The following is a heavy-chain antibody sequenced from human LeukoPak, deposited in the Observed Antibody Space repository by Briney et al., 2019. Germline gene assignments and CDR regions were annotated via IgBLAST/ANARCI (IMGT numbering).Heavy chain of an antibody. CDR3: ASLVGATDNEEVGY. CDR2: INPNSGGT. D-gene: IGHD1-26*01. Sequence: GASVKVSCKASGYTFTGYYMHWMRQAPGQGLEWMGRINPNSGGTNYAQKFQGRVTMTRDTSISTAYMELSRLRSDDTAVYYCASLVGATDNEEVGYWGQGTLVTVSS. CDR1: GYTFTGYY. J-gene: IGHJ4*02. V-gene: IGHV1-2*06.